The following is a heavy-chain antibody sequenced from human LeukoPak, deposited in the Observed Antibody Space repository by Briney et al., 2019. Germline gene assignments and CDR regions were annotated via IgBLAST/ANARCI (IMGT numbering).Heavy chain of an antibody. Sequence: SETLSLTCTVSGGSISSHYWNWLRQPPGKGLERIGYIYYSGSTNYNPSLKSRVTISLDTSKNQFSLKLSSVTAADTAVYYCARDKLIAAAGTVAYYGMDIWGQGTTVIVSS. CDR2: IYYSGST. J-gene: IGHJ6*02. V-gene: IGHV4-59*11. CDR1: GGSISSHY. CDR3: ARDKLIAAAGTVAYYGMDI. D-gene: IGHD6-13*01.